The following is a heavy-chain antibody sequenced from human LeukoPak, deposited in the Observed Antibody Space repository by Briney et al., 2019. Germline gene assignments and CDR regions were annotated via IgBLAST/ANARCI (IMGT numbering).Heavy chain of an antibody. CDR1: GYTCTSYG. J-gene: IGHJ3*02. D-gene: IGHD3-3*01. CDR3: ATTFGARDAFDI. Sequence: ASVKVSSKASGYTCTSYGISWVRQAPGQGLEWMGWISAYNGNTNYAQKLQGRVTMTRDTSISTAYMEVSRLRSDDTAVYYCATTFGARDAFDIWGQGTTVTVSS. V-gene: IGHV1-18*01. CDR2: ISAYNGNT.